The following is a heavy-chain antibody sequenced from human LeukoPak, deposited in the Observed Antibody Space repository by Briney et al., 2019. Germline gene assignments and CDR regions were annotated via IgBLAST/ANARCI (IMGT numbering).Heavy chain of an antibody. V-gene: IGHV4-61*02. Sequence: SETLSLTCTVSGGSISSGSYYWSWIRQPAGKGLEWIGRIYTSGSTNYNPSLKSRDTISVDTSKNQFSLKLSSVTAADTAVYYCARERTMVRGMSWFDPWGQGTLVTVSS. J-gene: IGHJ5*02. CDR1: GGSISSGSYY. CDR2: IYTSGST. D-gene: IGHD3-10*01. CDR3: ARERTMVRGMSWFDP.